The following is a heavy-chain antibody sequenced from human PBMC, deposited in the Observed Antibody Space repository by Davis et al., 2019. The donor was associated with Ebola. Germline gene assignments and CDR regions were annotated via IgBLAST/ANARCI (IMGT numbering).Heavy chain of an antibody. D-gene: IGHD3-10*01. J-gene: IGHJ5*02. Sequence: ASVKVSCKASGYTFTSYGISWVRQAPGQGLEWMGWIIAYNGNTNYAQKLQGRVTMTTDTSTSTAYMELRSLRSDDTAVYYCARGITMVRGVEWFGPWGQGTLVTVSS. CDR1: GYTFTSYG. CDR3: ARGITMVRGVEWFGP. V-gene: IGHV1-18*01. CDR2: IIAYNGNT.